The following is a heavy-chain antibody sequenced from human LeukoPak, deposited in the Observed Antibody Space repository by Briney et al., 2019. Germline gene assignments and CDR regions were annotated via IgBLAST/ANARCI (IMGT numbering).Heavy chain of an antibody. V-gene: IGHV1-69*13. J-gene: IGHJ4*02. CDR3: ARGGYCTNGVCYHLLFDY. Sequence: ASVKVSCKASGGTFSSYAISWVRQAPGQGLEWMGGIIPIFGTANYAQKFQGRVTITADESTSTAYMELSSLRSEDTAVYYCARGGYCTNGVCYHLLFDYWGQGTLVTVSS. CDR1: GGTFSSYA. CDR2: IIPIFGTA. D-gene: IGHD2-8*01.